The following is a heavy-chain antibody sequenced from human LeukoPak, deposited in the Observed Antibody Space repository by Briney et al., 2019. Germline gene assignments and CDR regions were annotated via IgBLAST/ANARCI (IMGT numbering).Heavy chain of an antibody. Sequence: PSETLSLTCAVSGGSTSSGGYSWSWIRQPPGKGLEWIGYIYHSGSTYYNPSLKSRVTISVDRSKNQFSLKLSSVTAADTAVYYCARGGKYVWGSYDNFAFDIWGQGTMVTVSS. CDR1: GGSTSSGGYS. CDR2: IYHSGST. D-gene: IGHD3-16*01. CDR3: ARGGKYVWGSYDNFAFDI. V-gene: IGHV4-30-2*01. J-gene: IGHJ3*02.